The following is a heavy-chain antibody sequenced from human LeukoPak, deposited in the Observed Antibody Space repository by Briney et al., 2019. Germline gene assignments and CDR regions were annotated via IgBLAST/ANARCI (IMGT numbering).Heavy chain of an antibody. V-gene: IGHV4-4*07. Sequence: PSETLSLTCEVSGVSVRSYWWGWVRQPAGKGLEWLGRIYSTGSTRFNPSLKSRLTLSIDTSTNQFSLTLTSVTAADTAVYFCARQGYTVSYYFLDYWSQGTLVTVSS. CDR1: GVSVRSYW. J-gene: IGHJ4*02. CDR3: ARQGYTVSYYFLDY. CDR2: IYSTGST. D-gene: IGHD1-26*01.